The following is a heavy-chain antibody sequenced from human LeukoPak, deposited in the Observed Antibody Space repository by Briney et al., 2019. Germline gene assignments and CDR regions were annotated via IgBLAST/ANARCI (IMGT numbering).Heavy chain of an antibody. CDR3: AKGMFYCSGGSCYLGTFDI. Sequence: LPGGSLRLSCAASGFTFSSYVMSWVRQGPVKGLEWVSGISGGGGSTYYADSVKGRFTISRDNSKNTMYLQMSSLRAEDTAEYFCAKGMFYCSGGSCYLGTFDIWGQGTMVTVSS. CDR1: GFTFSSYV. J-gene: IGHJ3*02. CDR2: ISGGGGST. D-gene: IGHD2-15*01. V-gene: IGHV3-23*01.